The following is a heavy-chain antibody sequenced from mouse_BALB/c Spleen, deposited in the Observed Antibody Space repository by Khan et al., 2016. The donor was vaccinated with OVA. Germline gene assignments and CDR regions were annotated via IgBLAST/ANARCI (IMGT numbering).Heavy chain of an antibody. CDR2: INTSNGYT. CDR1: GYTFTSYT. J-gene: IGHJ3*01. D-gene: IGHD2-14*01. CDR3: VRDGAYHRNDGWFAY. V-gene: IGHV1-4*01. Sequence: QVQLQQSGAELARPGASVKMSCKASGYTFTSYTIHWIRERPGQGLEWIGYINTSNGYTNYNQKFRDRATFTTDKSSTTPYLQLSSLTSDNSAVYNGVRDGAYHRNDGWFAYWGQGTLVTVSA.